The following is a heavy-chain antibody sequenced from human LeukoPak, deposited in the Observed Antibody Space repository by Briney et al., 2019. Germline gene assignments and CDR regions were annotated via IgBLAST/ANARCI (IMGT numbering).Heavy chain of an antibody. CDR3: ARQEARNYYYEGLDY. D-gene: IGHD3-22*01. J-gene: IGHJ4*02. Sequence: GGSLRLSCAASGFTFSDSYMTWVRQAPGKGVEWVAYISGSGHDINYSDSVKGRFTISRDNAKNSLYLQMSSLRADDTALYSCARQEARNYYYEGLDYWGQGTLVTVSS. CDR2: ISGSGHDI. CDR1: GFTFSDSY. V-gene: IGHV3-11*04.